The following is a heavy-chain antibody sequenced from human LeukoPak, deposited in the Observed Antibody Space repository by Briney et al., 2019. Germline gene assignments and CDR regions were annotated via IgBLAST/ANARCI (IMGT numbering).Heavy chain of an antibody. J-gene: IGHJ6*03. CDR1: GGSITSHY. CDR2: ISYSGST. Sequence: SETLSLTCTVSGGSITSHYWSWIRQPPGKGLEWIGYISYSGSTNYNPSLKSRVTISVDTSKNQSSLNLSSVTAADTAVYYCARGLTGSGYYYYYYYMDVWGKGTTVIVSS. V-gene: IGHV4-59*11. CDR3: ARGLTGSGYYYYYYYMDV. D-gene: IGHD3-10*01.